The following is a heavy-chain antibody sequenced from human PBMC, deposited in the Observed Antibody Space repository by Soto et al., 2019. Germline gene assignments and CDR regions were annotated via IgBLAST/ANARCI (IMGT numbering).Heavy chain of an antibody. CDR1: GGSISSYY. Sequence: SETLSLTCNVSGGSISSYYWSWIRQPPGKGLEWIGYIYYSGSTNYNPSLKSRVTISVDTSKNQFSLKLSSVAAADTAVYYCARIRCSSTSCYSRSVFDIWGQGTMVTVSS. CDR2: IYYSGST. J-gene: IGHJ3*02. CDR3: ARIRCSSTSCYSRSVFDI. D-gene: IGHD2-2*02. V-gene: IGHV4-59*01.